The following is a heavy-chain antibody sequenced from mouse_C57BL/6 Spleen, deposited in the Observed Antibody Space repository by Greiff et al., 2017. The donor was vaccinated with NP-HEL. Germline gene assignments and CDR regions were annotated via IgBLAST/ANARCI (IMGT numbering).Heavy chain of an antibody. CDR1: GFTFSSYG. V-gene: IGHV5-6*01. Sequence: EVKLMESGGDLVKPGGSLKLSCAASGFTFSSYGMSWVRQTPDKRLEWVATISSGGSYTYYPDSVKGRFTISRDNAKNTLYLHMSSLKSEDTAMYYCARLGGSPFDYWGQGTTLTVSS. CDR2: ISSGGSYT. D-gene: IGHD1-1*01. J-gene: IGHJ2*01. CDR3: ARLGGSPFDY.